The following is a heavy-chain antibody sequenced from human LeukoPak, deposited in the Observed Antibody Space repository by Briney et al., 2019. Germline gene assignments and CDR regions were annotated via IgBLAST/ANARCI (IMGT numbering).Heavy chain of an antibody. CDR2: ISGSGGST. J-gene: IGHJ4*02. Sequence: HPGGSLRLSCAASGFTFSSYAMSWVRQAPGKALEWVSAISGSGGSTYYADSVKGRFTISRDNSKNTLYLQMNSLRAEDTALYYCANRIVATFRGGYDYWGQGTLVTVSS. D-gene: IGHD5-12*01. V-gene: IGHV3-23*01. CDR1: GFTFSSYA. CDR3: ANRIVATFRGGYDY.